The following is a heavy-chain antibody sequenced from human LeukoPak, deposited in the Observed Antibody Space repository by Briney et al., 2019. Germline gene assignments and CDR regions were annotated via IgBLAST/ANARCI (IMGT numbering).Heavy chain of an antibody. V-gene: IGHV3-23*01. CDR1: GFTLSSYA. D-gene: IGHD3-22*01. J-gene: IGHJ4*02. Sequence: GGSLRLSCAASGFTLSSYAMGWVRQAPGKGLEWVSTSGSGGSTYYADSVKGRFTISRDNSKNTLYLQMNSLRDEGTAVYYCAKGGSSGYYNHFDYWGQGTLVTVSS. CDR3: AKGGSSGYYNHFDY. CDR2: SGSGGST.